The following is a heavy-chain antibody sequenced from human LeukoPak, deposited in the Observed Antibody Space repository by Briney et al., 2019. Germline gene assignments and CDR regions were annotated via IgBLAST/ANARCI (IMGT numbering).Heavy chain of an antibody. J-gene: IGHJ4*02. V-gene: IGHV4-59*01. CDR2: ISYSRST. D-gene: IGHD3-22*01. Sequence: SETLSLTCTVSGGSINNYYWSWIRQPPGKGLEWIGYISYSRSTNYNPSLKSRVTISVDTSKNQFSLKLSSVTAADTAVYYCARLRLFPAYFDYWGQGTLVTVSS. CDR1: GGSINNYY. CDR3: ARLRLFPAYFDY.